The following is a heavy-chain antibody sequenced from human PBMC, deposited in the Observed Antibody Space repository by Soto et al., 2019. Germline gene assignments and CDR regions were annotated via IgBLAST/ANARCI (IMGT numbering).Heavy chain of an antibody. CDR1: GGAINNNY. CDR2: MFYSGST. J-gene: IGHJ4*02. D-gene: IGHD2-21*02. CDR3: ATHRNPLRPFDY. V-gene: IGHV4-59*08. Sequence: QVQLRESGPGLVKPSETLSLTCSVSGGAINNNYWNWVRQSPGKGLEWIGYMFYSGSTTYNPSLESRVSISIDTSKNQFSLKLTSVTVADTAIYYCATHRNPLRPFDYWGQGTLVTVSS.